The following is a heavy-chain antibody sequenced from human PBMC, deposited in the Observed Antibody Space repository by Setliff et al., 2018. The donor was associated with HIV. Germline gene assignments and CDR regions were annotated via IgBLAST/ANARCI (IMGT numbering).Heavy chain of an antibody. V-gene: IGHV4-34*12. CDR1: GASFNAYF. CDR3: ARTRDKYYDILTPAYYIDY. D-gene: IGHD3-9*01. Sequence: SETLSLTCAVYGASFNAYFWTWIRQPPGKGLEWIGEVIQSGATNYNPSLKSRLTMSVDTSKNQFSLKLTSVTAADTAVYYCARTRDKYYDILTPAYYIDYWGHGTLVTVSS. J-gene: IGHJ4*01. CDR2: VIQSGAT.